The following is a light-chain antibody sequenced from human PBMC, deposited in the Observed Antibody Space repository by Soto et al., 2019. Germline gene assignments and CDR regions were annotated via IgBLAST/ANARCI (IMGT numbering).Light chain of an antibody. Sequence: QSALTQPASVSGSPGQSIAISCTGTSSDVGGYNYVSWYQRHPGKAPKLMIYDVSNRPSGVSDRFSGSKSGNTASLTISGLQAEDEADYYCSSYTSSSTLVFGGGTNVTVL. V-gene: IGLV2-14*01. CDR1: SSDVGGYNY. CDR3: SSYTSSSTLV. CDR2: DVS. J-gene: IGLJ2*01.